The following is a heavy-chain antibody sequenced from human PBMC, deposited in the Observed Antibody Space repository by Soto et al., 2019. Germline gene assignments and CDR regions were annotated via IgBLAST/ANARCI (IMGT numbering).Heavy chain of an antibody. Sequence: GGSLRLSCAASGFTFRSDSMNWVRQAPGKGLEWVSSISSSSSYIYYADSVKGRFTISRDNAKNSLYLQMNSLRAEDTAVYFCARVISSSRVAHYYYYMDVWGKGTTVTVSS. CDR2: ISSSSSYI. D-gene: IGHD6-13*01. J-gene: IGHJ6*03. CDR3: ARVISSSRVAHYYYYMDV. V-gene: IGHV3-21*01. CDR1: GFTFRSDS.